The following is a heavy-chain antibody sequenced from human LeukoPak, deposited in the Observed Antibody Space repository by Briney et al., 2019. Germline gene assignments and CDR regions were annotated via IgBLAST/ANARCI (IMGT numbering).Heavy chain of an antibody. V-gene: IGHV3-23*01. D-gene: IGHD4-17*01. CDR3: AKGKRGDYEYYFDH. CDR2: ISGSGTTT. CDR1: GFTFNTFA. Sequence: PGGSLRLSCAASGFTFNTFAMTWVRQAPGKGLEWVSTISGSGTTTYYADSVRGRFTISRDSSKNTLYLEMNGLRAEDTAVYYCAKGKRGDYEYYFDHWGQGTLVTVSS. J-gene: IGHJ4*02.